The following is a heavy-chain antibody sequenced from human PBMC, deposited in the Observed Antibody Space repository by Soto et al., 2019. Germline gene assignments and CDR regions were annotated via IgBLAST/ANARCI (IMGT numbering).Heavy chain of an antibody. D-gene: IGHD6-25*01. CDR2: ISSSGDNT. CDR1: GFTFRNYA. Sequence: EVQLLESGGGLVQPGGSLRLSCAASGFTFRNYAMTWVRQAPGKGPEWVSGISSSGDNTYYPSSVRGRFTISRDNSKDTLFLQMSSLRAEDTATYYCAKFKGGVNDGLDIWGQGTMVTVSS. J-gene: IGHJ3*02. V-gene: IGHV3-23*01. CDR3: AKFKGGVNDGLDI.